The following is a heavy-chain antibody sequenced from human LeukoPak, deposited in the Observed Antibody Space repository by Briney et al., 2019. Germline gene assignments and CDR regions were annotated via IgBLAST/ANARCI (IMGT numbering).Heavy chain of an antibody. J-gene: IGHJ4*02. D-gene: IGHD3-22*01. CDR2: ISAYNGNT. CDR1: GYTFTSYG. V-gene: IGHV1-18*01. Sequence: ASVKVSCKASGYTFTSYGISWVRQAPGQGLERMGWISAYNGNTNYAQKVQGRVTMTTDTSTSTAYMELRSLRSDDTAVYYCARDQHYYDSSGYYQGRYFDYWGQGTLVTVSS. CDR3: ARDQHYYDSSGYYQGRYFDY.